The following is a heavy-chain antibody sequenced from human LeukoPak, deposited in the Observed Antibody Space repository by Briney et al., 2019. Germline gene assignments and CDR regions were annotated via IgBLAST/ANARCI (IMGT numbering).Heavy chain of an antibody. CDR1: GGSISSYY. D-gene: IGHD6-13*01. Sequence: SETLSLTCTVSGGSISSYYWSWIRQPAGTGLEWIGRIYTSGSTNYNPSLKSRVTMSVDTSKNQFSLKLSSVTAADTAVYYCARDRIIAAAGPPPTDWYFDLWGRGTLVTVSS. CDR3: ARDRIIAAAGPPPTDWYFDL. V-gene: IGHV4-4*07. J-gene: IGHJ2*01. CDR2: IYTSGST.